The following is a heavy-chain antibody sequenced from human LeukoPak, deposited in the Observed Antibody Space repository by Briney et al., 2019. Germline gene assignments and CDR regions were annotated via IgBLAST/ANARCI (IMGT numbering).Heavy chain of an antibody. CDR1: GFTFSSYA. CDR2: ISGSGGST. CDR3: TTEDEAVDGY. V-gene: IGHV3-23*01. D-gene: IGHD6-19*01. Sequence: GGSLRLSCAASGFTFSSYAMSWVRQAPGKGLEWVSAISGSGGSTYYADSVKGRFTISRDNSKNTLYLQMNSLKTEDTAVYYCTTEDEAVDGYWGQGTPVTVSS. J-gene: IGHJ4*02.